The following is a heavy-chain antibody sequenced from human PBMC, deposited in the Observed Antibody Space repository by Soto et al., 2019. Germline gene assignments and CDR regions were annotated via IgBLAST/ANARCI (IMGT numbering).Heavy chain of an antibody. CDR2: IWYDGSNK. CDR3: ARDRYFGPGSYYPFDC. D-gene: IGHD3-10*01. V-gene: IGHV3-33*01. CDR1: GFTFSSYG. J-gene: IGHJ4*02. Sequence: GGSLRLSCAASGFTFSSYGMNWVRQAPGKGLEWVAVIWYDGSNKNYADSVKGRFTISRDNSKNTLYLQMNRLRAEDTAVYFCARDRYFGPGSYYPFDCWGQGTLGTVSS.